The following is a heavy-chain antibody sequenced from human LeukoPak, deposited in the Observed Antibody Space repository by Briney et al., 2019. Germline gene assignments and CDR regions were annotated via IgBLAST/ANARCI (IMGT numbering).Heavy chain of an antibody. D-gene: IGHD2-2*02. CDR2: INPNSGGT. V-gene: IGHV1-2*02. J-gene: IGHJ6*02. Sequence: GASVKVSCKASGGTFSSYAISWVRQAPGQGLEWMGWINPNSGGTNYAQKFQGRVTMTRDTSISTAYMELSRLRSDDTAVYYCARDFSNIVVVPAAIPDTYYYYYGMDVWGQGTTVTVSS. CDR1: GGTFSSYA. CDR3: ARDFSNIVVVPAAIPDTYYYYYGMDV.